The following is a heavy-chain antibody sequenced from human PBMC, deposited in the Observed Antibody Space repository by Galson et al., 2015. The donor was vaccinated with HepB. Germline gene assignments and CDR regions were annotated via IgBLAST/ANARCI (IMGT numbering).Heavy chain of an antibody. Sequence: SLRLSCAASGFTLSSYGMHWVRQAPGKGLEWVTIVSYDGNDKYYADSVKGRFTVSRDNSGNTLYLRMNNLRAEDTAVYFCAKDRWTRRIALGGADYWGQGTLVTVSS. D-gene: IGHD6-19*01. V-gene: IGHV3-30*18. CDR3: AKDRWTRRIALGGADY. CDR2: VSYDGNDK. CDR1: GFTLSSYG. J-gene: IGHJ4*02.